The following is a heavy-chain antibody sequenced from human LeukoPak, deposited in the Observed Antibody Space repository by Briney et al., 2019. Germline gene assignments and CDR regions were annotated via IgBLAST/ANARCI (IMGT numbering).Heavy chain of an antibody. J-gene: IGHJ4*02. CDR2: ISYDGSNK. Sequence: GGSLRLSCAASGFTFSSYAMHWVRQAPGKGLEWVAVISYDGSNKYYADSVRGRFTISRDNSKNTLYLQMNSLRAEDTAVYYRARASGAVAYYFDYWGQGTLVTVSS. CDR3: ARASGAVAYYFDY. V-gene: IGHV3-30-3*01. D-gene: IGHD6-19*01. CDR1: GFTFSSYA.